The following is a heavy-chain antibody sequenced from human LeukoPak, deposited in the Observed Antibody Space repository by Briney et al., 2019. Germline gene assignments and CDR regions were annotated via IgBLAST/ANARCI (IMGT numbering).Heavy chain of an antibody. CDR3: ASPARGQQLVRFSSGPQRGNTNYYGMDV. Sequence: ASVKVSCKASGYTFTGYYMHWVRQAPGQGLEWMGLINPNSGGTNYAQKFQGRVTMTRDTSISTAYMELSRLRSDDTAVYYCASPARGQQLVRFSSGPQRGNTNYYGMDVWGQGTTVTVSS. J-gene: IGHJ6*02. D-gene: IGHD6-13*01. CDR2: INPNSGGT. CDR1: GYTFTGYY. V-gene: IGHV1-2*02.